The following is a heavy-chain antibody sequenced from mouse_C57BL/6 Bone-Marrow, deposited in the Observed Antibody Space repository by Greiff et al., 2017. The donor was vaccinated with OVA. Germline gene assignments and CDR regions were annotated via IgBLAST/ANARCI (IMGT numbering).Heavy chain of an antibody. CDR2: INPYNGDT. CDR1: GYSFTGYF. V-gene: IGHV1-20*01. CDR3: ARPSYYYGPFAY. J-gene: IGHJ3*01. Sequence: EVQLQQSGPELVKPGASVKISCKASGYSFTGYFMNWVMQSHGKSLEWIGRINPYNGDTFYNQKFKGKATLTVDKSSSTAHMELRSLTSEDSAVYYCARPSYYYGPFAYWGQGTLVTVSA. D-gene: IGHD1-1*01.